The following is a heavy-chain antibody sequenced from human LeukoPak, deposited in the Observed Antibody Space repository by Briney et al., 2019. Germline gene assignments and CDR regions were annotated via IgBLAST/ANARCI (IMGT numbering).Heavy chain of an antibody. V-gene: IGHV3-30*18. CDR1: GFTFSSYG. D-gene: IGHD3-16*01. Sequence: PGGSLRLSCAASGFTFSSYGMHWVRQAPGKGLEWVAVISFDGSSKYYADSVKGRITISRDNSKNTLYLQMNNLKTEDTAVYYCAKVFQIGDRHYFDYWGQGTLVTVSS. CDR3: AKVFQIGDRHYFDY. CDR2: ISFDGSSK. J-gene: IGHJ4*02.